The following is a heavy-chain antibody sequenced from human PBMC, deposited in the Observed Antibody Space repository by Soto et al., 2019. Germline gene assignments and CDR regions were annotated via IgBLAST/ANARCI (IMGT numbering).Heavy chain of an antibody. CDR2: IYKSTTT. D-gene: IGHD2-15*01. CDR3: ARGRYCLTGRCFPHWVDS. Sequence: QVHLLESGPGLVKPSQTLSLTCSVSGDSISTVDYFWAWIRQPPGQALEYIGYIYKSTTTYYNPSFESRVAISLDTSKSQFSLNVTSATAAATAVYFCARGRYCLTGRCFPHWVDSWGQGTLVTAS. CDR1: GDSISTVDYF. V-gene: IGHV4-30-4*01. J-gene: IGHJ5*01.